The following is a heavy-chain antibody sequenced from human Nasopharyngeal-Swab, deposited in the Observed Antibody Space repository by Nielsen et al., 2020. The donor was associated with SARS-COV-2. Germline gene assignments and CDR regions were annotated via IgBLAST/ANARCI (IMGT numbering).Heavy chain of an antibody. CDR2: IWYDGSNK. D-gene: IGHD6-19*01. CDR3: ARDISPHSGLDY. Sequence: GESLKISCAASGFTFSSYGMHWVRQAPGKGLEWVAVIWYDGSNKYYADSVKGRFNISRDNSKNTLYLQMNSLRAEDTAVYYCARDISPHSGLDYWGQGTLVTVSS. V-gene: IGHV3-33*01. CDR1: GFTFSSYG. J-gene: IGHJ4*02.